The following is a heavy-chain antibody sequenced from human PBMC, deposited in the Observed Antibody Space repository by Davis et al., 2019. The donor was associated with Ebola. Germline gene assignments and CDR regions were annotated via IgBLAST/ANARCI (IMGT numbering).Heavy chain of an antibody. CDR3: ARAVDTGMDV. CDR1: GFTFSNYG. Sequence: PGGSLRLSCAASGFTFSNYGMNWVRQAPGKGLEWVAVIYYDGSTEFYADSVKGRFTISRDNAKNSLFLQMNSLRAEDTAVYYCARAVDTGMDVWGQGTTVTVSS. V-gene: IGHV3-33*01. D-gene: IGHD5-18*01. CDR2: IYYDGSTE. J-gene: IGHJ6*02.